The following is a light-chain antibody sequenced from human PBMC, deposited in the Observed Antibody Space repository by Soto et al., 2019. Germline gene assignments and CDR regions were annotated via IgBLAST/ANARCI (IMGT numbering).Light chain of an antibody. CDR3: QQYNYYPYT. CDR1: QSISSW. CDR2: DAS. V-gene: IGKV1-5*01. Sequence: DIQMTQSPSTLSASVGDRVTITCRASQSISSWLAWYQQKPGKAPKLLIYDASSLESGVPSRFSGSGSGTDFTLTISSLQPDDFGAYYCQQYNYYPYTFGQGTKLEIK. J-gene: IGKJ2*01.